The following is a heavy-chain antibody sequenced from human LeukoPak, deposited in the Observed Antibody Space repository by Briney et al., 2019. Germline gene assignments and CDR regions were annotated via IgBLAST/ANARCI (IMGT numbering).Heavy chain of an antibody. V-gene: IGHV3-30*02. Sequence: GGSLRLSCVVSRLTFSTYGMHWVRQAPGKGLEWVAYIRDDGSHDYYADSVKGRFTISRDNSKNTLYLQMNSLRPEDTAVYYCAKDLRDMVATYFDYWGQGTLVTVSS. CDR3: AKDLRDMVATYFDY. D-gene: IGHD5-12*01. CDR2: IRDDGSHD. CDR1: RLTFSTYG. J-gene: IGHJ4*02.